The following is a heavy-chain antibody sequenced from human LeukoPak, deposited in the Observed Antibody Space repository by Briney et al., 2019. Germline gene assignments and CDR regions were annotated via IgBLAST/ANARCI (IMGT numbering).Heavy chain of an antibody. CDR2: ISSGGGTI. V-gene: IGHV3-48*03. CDR3: ARIRADSSGYYYKYFDL. J-gene: IGHJ4*02. Sequence: PGGSLRLSCVVSGFTFSIYEMNWVHQAPGKGLEWVSYISSGGGTIYYADSVKGRFTISRDNAKNSLYLQMNSLRAEDTAVYYCARIRADSSGYYYKYFDLWGQGTLVTVSS. CDR1: GFTFSIYE. D-gene: IGHD3-22*01.